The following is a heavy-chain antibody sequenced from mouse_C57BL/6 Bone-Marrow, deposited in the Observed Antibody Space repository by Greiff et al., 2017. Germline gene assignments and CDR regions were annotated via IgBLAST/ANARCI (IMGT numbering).Heavy chain of an antibody. V-gene: IGHV14-3*01. J-gene: IGHJ2*01. CDR1: GFNIKNTY. D-gene: IGHD1-1*01. CDR3: ARRYYYGSSPDYVDY. CDR2: IDPANGST. Sequence: EVQLQQSVAELVRPGASVKLSCTASGFNIKNTYMPWVKQRPEQGLEWIGRIDPANGSTNYDPKLQGKATITADTSSNTAYLQLSSLTSEDTASYFCARRYYYGSSPDYVDYWGQGTTLTVSS.